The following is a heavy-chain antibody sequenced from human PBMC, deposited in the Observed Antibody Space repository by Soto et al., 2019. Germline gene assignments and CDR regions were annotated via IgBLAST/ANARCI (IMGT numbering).Heavy chain of an antibody. CDR1: GGTFSKYA. CDR3: ARPLRDRNYYYGMAV. V-gene: IGHV1-69*01. CDR2: TIPMFGTP. Sequence: QVQLVQSGAEMQQPGASVRVPCKASGGTFSKYAFSWVRQAPGQGLEWLGGTIPMFGTPNYAQKFQGRVAISADESTATVYMELSSLRSEDTAVYFCARPLRDRNYYYGMAVWGQGTTVTVSS. D-gene: IGHD3-22*01. J-gene: IGHJ6*02.